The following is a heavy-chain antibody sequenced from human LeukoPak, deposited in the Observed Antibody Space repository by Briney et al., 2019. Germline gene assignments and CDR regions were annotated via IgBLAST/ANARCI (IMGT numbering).Heavy chain of an antibody. Sequence: GGSLRLSCVASGFTFSNYGMSWVRQAPGKELEWVSGISGDSRAIDYAAPVKGRFTMSRDNSRNTVYLQMSGLRADDTAVYFCAKRLGESRALDYWVRGTLVTVSS. CDR1: GFTFSNYG. V-gene: IGHV3-23*01. CDR3: AKRLGESRALDY. CDR2: ISGDSRAI. J-gene: IGHJ4*02. D-gene: IGHD6-19*01.